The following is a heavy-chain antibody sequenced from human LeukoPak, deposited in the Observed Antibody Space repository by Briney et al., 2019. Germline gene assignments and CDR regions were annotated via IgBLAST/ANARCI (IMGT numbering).Heavy chain of an antibody. D-gene: IGHD3-9*01. J-gene: IGHJ4*02. CDR2: IYYSGST. V-gene: IGHV4-39*07. Sequence: SETLSLTCTVSGGSISSSSYYWGWIRQPPGKGLEWIGSIYYSGSTYYNPSLKSRVTISVDTSKNQFSLKLSSVTAADTAVYYCASDLHSPHYYDILTGYYPSPAYYFDYWGQGTLVTVSS. CDR1: GGSISSSSYY. CDR3: ASDLHSPHYYDILTGYYPSPAYYFDY.